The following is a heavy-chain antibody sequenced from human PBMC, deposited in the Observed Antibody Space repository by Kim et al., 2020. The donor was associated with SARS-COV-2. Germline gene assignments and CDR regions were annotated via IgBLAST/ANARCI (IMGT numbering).Heavy chain of an antibody. CDR3: AKASSRGAYLTYFDY. Sequence: AASVQGRVTICRDDSKNTLHLQMNSLRAEDTAVYYCAKASSRGAYLTYFDYWGPGTLVTVSS. D-gene: IGHD1-26*01. J-gene: IGHJ4*02. V-gene: IGHV3-23*01.